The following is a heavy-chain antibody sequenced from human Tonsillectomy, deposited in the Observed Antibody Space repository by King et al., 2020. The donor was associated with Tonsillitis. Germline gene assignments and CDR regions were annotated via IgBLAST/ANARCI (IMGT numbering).Heavy chain of an antibody. CDR2: IYPGDSET. J-gene: IGHJ3*02. CDR1: GYSFTRYW. CDR3: ARYDSTGAGAFDI. V-gene: IGHV5-51*01. D-gene: IGHD3-22*01. Sequence: QLVQSGAEVKKPGESLKISCKGSGYSFTRYWIVWVRQMPGKGLEWMGFIYPGDSETRYSPSFQGQVTNSADKSISTAFLQWSRLKASDSAIYYCARYDSTGAGAFDIWGQGTMVTVSS.